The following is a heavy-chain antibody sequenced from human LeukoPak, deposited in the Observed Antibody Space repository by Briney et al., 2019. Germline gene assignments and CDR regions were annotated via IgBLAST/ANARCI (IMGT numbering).Heavy chain of an antibody. CDR1: GGSFSGYY. Sequence: PSETLSLTCAVYGGSFSGYYWSWIRQPPGKGLEWIGEINHSGSTNYNPSLKSRVTISVDTSKNQFSLKLSSVTAADTAVYYCVRGRGWFTPNLSWGQGTLVTVSS. V-gene: IGHV4-34*01. J-gene: IGHJ4*02. CDR3: VRGRGWFTPNLS. D-gene: IGHD2-15*01. CDR2: INHSGST.